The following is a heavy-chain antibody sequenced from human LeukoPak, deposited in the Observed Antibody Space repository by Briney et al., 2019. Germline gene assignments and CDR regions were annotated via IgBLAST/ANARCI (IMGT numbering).Heavy chain of an antibody. CDR1: GYTFTGYY. J-gene: IGHJ5*02. D-gene: IGHD3-10*01. Sequence: ASVKVSCKAPGYTFTGYYMHWVRQAPGQGLEWMGWINPNSGGTNYAQKFQGRVTMTRDTSISTAYMKLSRLRSDDTAVYYCARTGILWWEFDPWGQGTLVTVSS. CDR3: ARTGILWWEFDP. CDR2: INPNSGGT. V-gene: IGHV1-2*02.